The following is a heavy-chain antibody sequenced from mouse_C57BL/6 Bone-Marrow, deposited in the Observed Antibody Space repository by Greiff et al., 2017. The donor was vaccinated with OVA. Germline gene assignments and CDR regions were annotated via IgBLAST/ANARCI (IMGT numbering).Heavy chain of an antibody. D-gene: IGHD2-4*01. Sequence: QVQLQQPGAELVKPGASVKLSCKASGYTFTSYWMHWVKQRPGRGLEWIGMIDPNSGGTNYNEKFKSKATLTVDKPSSTAYMQLSSLTSEDSAVYYCARLYYDYDVDYYAMDYWGQGTSVTVSS. J-gene: IGHJ4*01. CDR1: GYTFTSYW. V-gene: IGHV1-72*01. CDR3: ARLYYDYDVDYYAMDY. CDR2: IDPNSGGT.